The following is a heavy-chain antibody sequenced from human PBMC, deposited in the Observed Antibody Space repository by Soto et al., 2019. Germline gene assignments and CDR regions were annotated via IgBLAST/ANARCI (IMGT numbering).Heavy chain of an antibody. CDR1: GGTFSSYA. V-gene: IGHV1-69*12. CDR2: IIPIFGTA. J-gene: IGHJ5*02. Sequence: QVQLVQSGAEVKKPGSSVKVSCKASGGTFSSYAISWVRQAPGQGLEWMGGIIPIFGTANYAQKFQGRVTSTADESTSTAYMELSSLRSEDTAVYYCARAGWDNSPVVVVAARGLLASYNWFDPWGQGTLVTVSS. D-gene: IGHD2-15*01. CDR3: ARAGWDNSPVVVVAARGLLASYNWFDP.